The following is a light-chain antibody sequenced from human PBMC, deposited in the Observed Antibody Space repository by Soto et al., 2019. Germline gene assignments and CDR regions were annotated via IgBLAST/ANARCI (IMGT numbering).Light chain of an antibody. V-gene: IGKV3-20*01. CDR3: QQYYASAWT. Sequence: EIVLTQSPGTLSLSPGERATLSCRASQSIISTYLAWYRQKPGQAPRLRIYAASSRATGIPDRFSGSGSGTDFTLTISRLEPEDFAVYYLQQYYASAWTFGQGTRVEIK. CDR1: QSIISTY. CDR2: AAS. J-gene: IGKJ1*01.